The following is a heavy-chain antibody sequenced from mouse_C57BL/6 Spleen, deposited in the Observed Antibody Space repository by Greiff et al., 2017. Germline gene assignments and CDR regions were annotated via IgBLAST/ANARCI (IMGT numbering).Heavy chain of an antibody. CDR1: GFNIKDYY. D-gene: IGHD1-1*01. CDR2: IDPEDGET. CDR3: AGEPASYYGSSYNWNFDV. Sequence: EVQLQQPGAELVKPGASVKLSCTASGFNIKDYYMPWVKQSPEQGLEWIGRIDPEDGETKYAQKFKGRVTISADTSSNTAYLQLSSLTSEHTTVYYYAGEPASYYGSSYNWNFDVWGKGTTVTVSS. V-gene: IGHV14-2*01. J-gene: IGHJ1*03.